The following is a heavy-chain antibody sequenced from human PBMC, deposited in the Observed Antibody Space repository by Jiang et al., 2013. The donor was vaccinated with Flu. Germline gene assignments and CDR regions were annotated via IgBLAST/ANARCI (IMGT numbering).Heavy chain of an antibody. J-gene: IGHJ6*02. Sequence: SQTLSLTCAISGDSVSSNIAAWNWIRQSPSGGLEWLGRSYFRSQWYSDYAVSVKSRIDINPDTSKNQFSLQLNSVTPEDTAVYYCARDRQHVNNWSVLPIGSAGMDVWGQGTTVTVSS. CDR1: GDSVSSNIAA. CDR3: ARDRQHVNNWSVLPIGSAGMDV. D-gene: IGHD1-1*01. V-gene: IGHV6-1*01. CDR2: SYFRSQWYS.